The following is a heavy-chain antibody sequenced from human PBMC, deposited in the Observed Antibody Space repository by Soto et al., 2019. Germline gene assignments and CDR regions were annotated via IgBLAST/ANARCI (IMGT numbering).Heavy chain of an antibody. Sequence: GGSLRLSCAASGFTFSSYSLNWVRQAPGKGLEWVSYITSSGTTVYYADSVRGRFTISRDNAKNSLYLQMNSLRDDDTAVYYCARGSSKWAYYFDFWGQGTLVTVSS. CDR3: ARGSSKWAYYFDF. CDR1: GFTFSSYS. J-gene: IGHJ4*02. D-gene: IGHD6-13*01. CDR2: ITSSGTTV. V-gene: IGHV3-48*02.